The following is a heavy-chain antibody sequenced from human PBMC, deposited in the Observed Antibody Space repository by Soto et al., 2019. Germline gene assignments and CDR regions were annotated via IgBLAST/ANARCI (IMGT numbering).Heavy chain of an antibody. Sequence: SETLSLTCTVSGGSISSGGYYWSWIRQHPGKGLEWIGYIYYSGSTYYNPSLKSRVTISVDTSKNQFSLKLSSVTAADTAVYYCARGEDKYYGSGSYYPTYYYYYYMDVWGKGTTVTVSS. D-gene: IGHD3-10*01. CDR2: IYYSGST. CDR3: ARGEDKYYGSGSYYPTYYYYYYMDV. J-gene: IGHJ6*03. CDR1: GGSISSGGYY. V-gene: IGHV4-31*03.